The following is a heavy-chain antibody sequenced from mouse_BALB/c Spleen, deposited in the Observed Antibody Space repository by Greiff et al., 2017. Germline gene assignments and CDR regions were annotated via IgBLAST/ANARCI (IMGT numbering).Heavy chain of an antibody. V-gene: IGHV2-6-7*01. Sequence: VKLQESGPGLVAPSQSLSITCTVSGFSLTGYGVNWVRQPPGKGLEWLGMIWGGGSTDYNSALISRLSISKDNSKSQVFLKRNSLQTNDTARYYSAREDGYDGNYAMDYWGQGTSVTVSS. J-gene: IGHJ4*01. CDR2: IWGGGST. CDR3: AREDGYDGNYAMDY. CDR1: GFSLTGYG. D-gene: IGHD2-2*01.